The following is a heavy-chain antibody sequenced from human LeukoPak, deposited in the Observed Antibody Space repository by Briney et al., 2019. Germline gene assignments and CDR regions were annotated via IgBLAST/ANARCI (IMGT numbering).Heavy chain of an antibody. Sequence: GGSLRLSCAASGFTFSGSAMHWVRQASGKGLEWVGRIRSKANSYATAYAASVKGRFTISRDDSKNTAYLQMNSLKTEDTAVYYCTSLPYGYDSSGYLWGQGTLVTVSS. CDR3: TSLPYGYDSSGYL. CDR1: GFTFSGSA. CDR2: IRSKANSYAT. J-gene: IGHJ4*02. D-gene: IGHD3-22*01. V-gene: IGHV3-73*01.